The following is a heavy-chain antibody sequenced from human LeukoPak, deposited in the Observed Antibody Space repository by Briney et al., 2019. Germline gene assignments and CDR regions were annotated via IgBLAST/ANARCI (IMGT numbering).Heavy chain of an antibody. CDR2: INHSGST. CDR1: GGSFSGYY. V-gene: IGHV4-34*01. D-gene: IGHD1-26*01. Sequence: SETLSLTCAVYGGSFSGYYWSWIRQPPGKGLEWIGEINHSGSTNYNPSLKSRVTISVDTSKNQFSLQLSSVTAADTAVYYCARDLIVGATRGFYFDYWGQGTLVTVSS. J-gene: IGHJ4*02. CDR3: ARDLIVGATRGFYFDY.